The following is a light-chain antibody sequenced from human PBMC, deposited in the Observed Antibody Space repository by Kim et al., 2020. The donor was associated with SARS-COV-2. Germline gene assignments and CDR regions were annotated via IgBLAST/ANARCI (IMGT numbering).Light chain of an antibody. V-gene: IGLV10-54*04. CDR3: SAWDSSLNVWV. Sequence: QAGLTQPPSVSKGLGQTATLTCTGNNNNVGNQGAAWLQQHQGHPPKLLSYRNNNRPSGTSERFSASRSGDTASLTITGLQPEDETDYYCSAWDSSLNVWVFGGGTQLTVL. CDR2: RNN. J-gene: IGLJ3*02. CDR1: NNNVGNQG.